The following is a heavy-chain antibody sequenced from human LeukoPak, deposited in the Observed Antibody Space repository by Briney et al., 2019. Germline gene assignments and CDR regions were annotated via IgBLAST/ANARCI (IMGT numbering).Heavy chain of an antibody. CDR3: ARVGYPTQRRVLSAVSIPTAGASDV. J-gene: IGHJ3*01. D-gene: IGHD2-21*01. V-gene: IGHV4-34*01. Sequence: SETLSLTCAVYGGSFSNYYWSWIRQPPGKGLEWIGYIYHTGSTTYSPSLKSRVTISVDTSKKQFSLSLTSVTAADPAVYYCARVGYPTQRRVLSAVSIPTAGASDVWGQGTLVTVSS. CDR1: GGSFSNYY. CDR2: IYHTGST.